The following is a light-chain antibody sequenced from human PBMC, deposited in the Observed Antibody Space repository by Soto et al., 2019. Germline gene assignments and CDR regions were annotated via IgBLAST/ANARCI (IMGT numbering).Light chain of an antibody. V-gene: IGKV3-11*01. CDR3: QQRSNWPPT. Sequence: ILLTQSPGPLFFFPGGRDTPPLRGRQSVSSYLAWYQQKPGQAPRLLIYDASNRATGIPARFSGSGSGTDFTLTISSLEPEDFAVYYCQQRSNWPPTFGQGTRLEIK. J-gene: IGKJ5*01. CDR1: QSVSSY. CDR2: DAS.